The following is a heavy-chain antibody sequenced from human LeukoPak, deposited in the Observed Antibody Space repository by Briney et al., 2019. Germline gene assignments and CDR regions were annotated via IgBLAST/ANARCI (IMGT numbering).Heavy chain of an antibody. CDR3: ARDKQWLVTLYYFDY. J-gene: IGHJ4*02. V-gene: IGHV1-18*01. Sequence: ASVKVSCKASGYTFTSYGISWVRQAPGQGLEWMGWISAYNGNTNYAQKLQGRVTMTTDTSTSTAYMELRSLRSDDTAVYYCARDKQWLVTLYYFDYWGQGTLVTVSS. D-gene: IGHD6-19*01. CDR1: GYTFTSYG. CDR2: ISAYNGNT.